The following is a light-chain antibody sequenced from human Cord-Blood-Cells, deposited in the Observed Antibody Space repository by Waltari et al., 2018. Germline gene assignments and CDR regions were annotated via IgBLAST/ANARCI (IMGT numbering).Light chain of an antibody. J-gene: IGKJ4*01. CDR1: QGINNY. Sequence: DIQMTQSPFSLSASVGDRVNITCRESQGINNYLAWFQQKPGQAPKSLIYAASSLQSGVPAKFSGSGSGTDFTLTISSLQPEDVATYYCQQYYSYPLTFGGGTKVEIK. CDR2: AAS. V-gene: IGKV1-16*02. CDR3: QQYYSYPLT.